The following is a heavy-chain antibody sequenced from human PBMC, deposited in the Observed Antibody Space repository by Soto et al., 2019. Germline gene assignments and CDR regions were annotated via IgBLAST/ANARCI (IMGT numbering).Heavy chain of an antibody. Sequence: EVQLVESGGGLGKPGGSLRLSCAASGFTFSDYAMNWVRQSPGKGLEWVSSISSSGTYIYYADSLKGRFTISRDNAKNSVDLQMNSLRADYTAVYYCARVRMYYSSSQAAYYLDYWGQGVLVTVSS. CDR2: ISSSGTYI. CDR3: ARVRMYYSSSQAAYYLDY. V-gene: IGHV3-21*01. J-gene: IGHJ4*02. CDR1: GFTFSDYA. D-gene: IGHD6-13*01.